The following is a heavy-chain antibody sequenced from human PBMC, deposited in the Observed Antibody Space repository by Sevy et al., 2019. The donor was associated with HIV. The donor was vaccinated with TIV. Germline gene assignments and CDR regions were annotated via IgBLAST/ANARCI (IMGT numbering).Heavy chain of an antibody. CDR1: GFTFSSYA. J-gene: IGHJ4*02. D-gene: IGHD3-22*01. CDR2: ISYDGSNK. Sequence: GGSLRLSCAASGFTFSSYAMHWVRQAPGKGLEWVAVISYDGSNKYYADSVKGRFTISRDNSKNTRYLQMNSLRAEDTAVYYCIRNLDRDSSYDSSGYSSRPIDYWGQGTLVTVSS. V-gene: IGHV3-30-3*01. CDR3: IRNLDRDSSYDSSGYSSRPIDY.